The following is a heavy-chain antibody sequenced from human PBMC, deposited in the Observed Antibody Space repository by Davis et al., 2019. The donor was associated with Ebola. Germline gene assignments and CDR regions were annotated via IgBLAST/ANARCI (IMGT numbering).Heavy chain of an antibody. CDR1: GFTFGDYA. D-gene: IGHD4-17*01. J-gene: IGHJ6*02. Sequence: GESLKISCTASGFTFGDYAMSWVRQAPGKGLEWVSAISGSGGSTYYADSVKGRFTISRDNSKNTLYLQMNSLRAEDTAVYYCAKVYGDLVYYYYGMDVWGQGTTVTVSS. V-gene: IGHV3-23*01. CDR2: ISGSGGST. CDR3: AKVYGDLVYYYYGMDV.